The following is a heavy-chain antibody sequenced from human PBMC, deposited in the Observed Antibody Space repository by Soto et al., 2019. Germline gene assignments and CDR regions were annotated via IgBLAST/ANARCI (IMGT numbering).Heavy chain of an antibody. Sequence: QVQLVQSGAEVKKPGSSVKVSCKASGGTFSSYAISWVRQAPGQGLEWMGGIIPIFGTANYAQKFQGRVTITADESTSTAYMELSSLRSEDTAVYYCARGARGYCSGGSCLFREAFDYWGQGTLVTVSS. CDR2: IIPIFGTA. CDR1: GGTFSSYA. D-gene: IGHD2-15*01. J-gene: IGHJ4*02. CDR3: ARGARGYCSGGSCLFREAFDY. V-gene: IGHV1-69*01.